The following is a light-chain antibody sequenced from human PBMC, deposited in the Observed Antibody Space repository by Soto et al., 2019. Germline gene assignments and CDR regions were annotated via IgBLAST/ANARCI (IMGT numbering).Light chain of an antibody. J-gene: IGKJ4*01. V-gene: IGKV3-20*01. CDR3: QQYGSSPLT. CDR2: DAS. CDR1: QSVRSNY. Sequence: EIVLTQSPDTLSFSPGGRGTLSCRASQSVRSNYLAWYQQKPGQAPRFLIYDASSRATGIPDRFSGSGSGTDFTLTISRLEPEDFAVYYCQQYGSSPLTFGGGTKVDIK.